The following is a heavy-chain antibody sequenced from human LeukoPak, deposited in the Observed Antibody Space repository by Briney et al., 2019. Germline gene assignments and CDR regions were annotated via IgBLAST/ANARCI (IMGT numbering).Heavy chain of an antibody. CDR1: GFTFSSYW. Sequence: TGGSLRLSCTASGFTFSSYWMSWVRQAPGKGLEWVAVISYDGSNKYYADSVKGRFTISRDNSKNTLYLQMNSLRAEDTAVYYCARGPIWGRYSYGSLFDYWGQGTLVTVSS. D-gene: IGHD5-18*01. J-gene: IGHJ4*02. CDR3: ARGPIWGRYSYGSLFDY. V-gene: IGHV3-30-3*01. CDR2: ISYDGSNK.